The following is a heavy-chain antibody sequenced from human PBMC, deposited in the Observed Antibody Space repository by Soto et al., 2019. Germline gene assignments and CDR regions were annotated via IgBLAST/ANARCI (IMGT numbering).Heavy chain of an antibody. Sequence: LRLSCAASGFTFSSYAMSWVRQAPGKGLEWVSAISGSGGSTYYADSVKGRFTISRDNSKNTLYLQMNSLRAEDTAVYYCAKGQRSITGTTDAFDIWGQGTMVTVSS. J-gene: IGHJ3*02. D-gene: IGHD1-7*01. V-gene: IGHV3-23*01. CDR3: AKGQRSITGTTDAFDI. CDR2: ISGSGGST. CDR1: GFTFSSYA.